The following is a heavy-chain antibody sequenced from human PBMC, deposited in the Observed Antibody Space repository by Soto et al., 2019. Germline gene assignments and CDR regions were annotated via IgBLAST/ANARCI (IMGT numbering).Heavy chain of an antibody. CDR3: ARTRFGAVAGT. CDR1: GYTFTSYD. Sequence: QVQLVQSGAEVKKPGASVKVSCKASGYTFTSYDIHWVRRATGQGPEWMGWMNPYSGNTDYAQKFQDRVTMTRNTSMSTAYMELTSLRSEDTAVYYCARTRFGAVAGTWGQGTMVTVSS. CDR2: MNPYSGNT. D-gene: IGHD6-19*01. J-gene: IGHJ5*02. V-gene: IGHV1-8*01.